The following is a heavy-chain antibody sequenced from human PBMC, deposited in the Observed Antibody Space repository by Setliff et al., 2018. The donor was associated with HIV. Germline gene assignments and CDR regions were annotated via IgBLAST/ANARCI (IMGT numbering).Heavy chain of an antibody. CDR2: INPNSGGT. CDR3: ARAPKYYYDSSGYYLYYIDY. D-gene: IGHD3-22*01. V-gene: IGHV1-2*02. J-gene: IGHJ4*02. Sequence: ASVKVSCKASGYTFTGYYMHWVRQAPGQGLEWMGWINPNSGGTTYEQKFQGRVTMTRDTSISTAYMELSRLRSDDTAVYYCARAPKYYYDSSGYYLYYIDYWGQGTLVTV. CDR1: GYTFTGYY.